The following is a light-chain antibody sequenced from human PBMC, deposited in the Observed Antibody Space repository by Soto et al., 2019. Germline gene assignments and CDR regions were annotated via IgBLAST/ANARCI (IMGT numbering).Light chain of an antibody. J-gene: IGKJ4*01. CDR3: QQFSSYPLT. CDR2: DAS. CDR1: QTIRNNY. Sequence: VLTQSPGTLSFSPGERATLACRASQTIRNNYLAWYQQKPGQAPRLLIYDASSRATGIPDRFRGGGSGTDFTLTISRLEPEDFAVYYCQQFSSYPLTFGGGTKVDIK. V-gene: IGKV3-20*01.